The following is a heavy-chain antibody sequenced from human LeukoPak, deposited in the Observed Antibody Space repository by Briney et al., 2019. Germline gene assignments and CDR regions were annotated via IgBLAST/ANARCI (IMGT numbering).Heavy chain of an antibody. CDR2: ISLTGLT. J-gene: IGHJ4*02. V-gene: IGHV4-4*02. D-gene: IGHD2-8*01. CDR3: SRENGAFSPFGY. CDR1: GGSISNTNW. Sequence: PSGTLSLTCGVSGGSISNTNWWSWVRQPPGQGLEWIGEISLTGLTHYNPSLESRVTVSLDKSKNQLSLNLSSVTAADTAVYYCSRENGAFSPFGYWGQGTLVTVLS.